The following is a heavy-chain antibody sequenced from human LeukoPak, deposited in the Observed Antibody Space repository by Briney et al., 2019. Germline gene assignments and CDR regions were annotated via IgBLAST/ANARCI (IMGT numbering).Heavy chain of an antibody. D-gene: IGHD6-6*01. CDR1: GGSISSFY. CDR2: ISYSGNT. Sequence: SETLSLTCTVSGGSISSFYWSWIRQPPGKGLGWIGYISYSGNTDYNPSLKSRVTISLDTSRNQFSLKLTSVTAADTAVYYCARGGGYGSSPGVWGQGTTVTVSS. V-gene: IGHV4-59*13. J-gene: IGHJ6*02. CDR3: ARGGGYGSSPGV.